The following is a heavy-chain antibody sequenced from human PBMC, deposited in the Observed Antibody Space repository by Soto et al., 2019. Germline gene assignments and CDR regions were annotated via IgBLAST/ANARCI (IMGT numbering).Heavy chain of an antibody. V-gene: IGHV5-51*01. CDR3: ARVRRDDYNLDHRYAFDI. Sequence: PRDALKISCKGSGYIFTSYWIGWVLQMPGKGLEWMGIIYPGDSDTRYSPSFQGQVTISADKSISTAYLQWSSLKASDTAMYYCARVRRDDYNLDHRYAFDIWGQGTMVTVSS. J-gene: IGHJ3*02. CDR2: IYPGDSDT. D-gene: IGHD4-4*01. CDR1: GYIFTSYW.